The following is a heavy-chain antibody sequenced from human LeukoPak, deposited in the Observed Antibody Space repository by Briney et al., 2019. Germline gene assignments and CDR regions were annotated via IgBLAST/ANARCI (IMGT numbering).Heavy chain of an antibody. CDR1: GYTFTGYY. CDR2: INPSGGST. J-gene: IGHJ4*02. D-gene: IGHD1-26*01. V-gene: IGHV1-46*01. CDR3: ARDLVVYSAGATTPFDY. Sequence: GTSVKVSCKASGYTFTGYYMHWVRQAPGQGLEWMGIINPSGGSTSYAQKFQGRVTMTRDMSTSTVYMELRSLRSDDTAVYYCARDLVVYSAGATTPFDYWGQGTLVTVSS.